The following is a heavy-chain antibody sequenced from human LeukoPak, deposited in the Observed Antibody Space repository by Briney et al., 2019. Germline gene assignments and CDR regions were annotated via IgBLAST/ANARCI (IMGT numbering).Heavy chain of an antibody. J-gene: IGHJ6*02. Sequence: GGSLGLSCAASGFTFSSYAMSWVRQAPGKGLEWVSAISGSGGSTYYADSVKGRLTISRDNSKNTLYLQMNSLRAEDTAVYYCAKAAYCSSTSCSDEYYYYYYGMDVWGQGTTVTVSS. CDR2: ISGSGGST. CDR1: GFTFSSYA. CDR3: AKAAYCSSTSCSDEYYYYYYGMDV. D-gene: IGHD2-2*01. V-gene: IGHV3-23*01.